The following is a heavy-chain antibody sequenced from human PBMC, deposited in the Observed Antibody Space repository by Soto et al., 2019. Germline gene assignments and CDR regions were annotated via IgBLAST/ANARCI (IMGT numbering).Heavy chain of an antibody. CDR1: GITFSDYW. Sequence: VPLVESGGGSVQSGGSLRFSCVASGITFSDYWMHWVRQVPGKGPVWVARVDSAGSGTSYAHSVKGPFTTSRDNAKTPRPLQIASLRVKEMAVYYCATVFAHGGQGIPVTAPS. V-gene: IGHV3-74*01. J-gene: IGHJ4*02. CDR2: VDSAGSGT. CDR3: ATVFAH.